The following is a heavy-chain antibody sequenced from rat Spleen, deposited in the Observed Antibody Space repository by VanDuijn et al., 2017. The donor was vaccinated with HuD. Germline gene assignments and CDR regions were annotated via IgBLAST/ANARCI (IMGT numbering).Heavy chain of an antibody. CDR2: ISTGDTTT. Sequence: EVQLVASGGGLVQPGRSLKLSCTASGFTFSNYYMAWVRQAPTKGLEWVAFISTGDTTTYYRDSVKGRFTISSDNAKSTLYLQMDSLRSEDTATYYCARRHYGYTDYFDYWGQGVMVTVSS. V-gene: IGHV5-25*01. CDR3: ARRHYGYTDYFDY. J-gene: IGHJ2*01. CDR1: GFTFSNYY. D-gene: IGHD1-9*01.